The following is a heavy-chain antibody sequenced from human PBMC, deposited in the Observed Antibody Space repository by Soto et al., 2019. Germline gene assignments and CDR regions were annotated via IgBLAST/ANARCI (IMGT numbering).Heavy chain of an antibody. J-gene: IGHJ3*02. Sequence: EVQLVESGGGLVQPGRSLRLSCAASGFSFDDYAMHWVQQAPGKGLEWVSGISWNSASIGYADSLKGRITISRDNAKNSLYLQMNSLRAEDTALYYCAKAERDAFHIWGQGTMVTVSS. CDR3: AKAERDAFHI. CDR2: ISWNSASI. CDR1: GFSFDDYA. V-gene: IGHV3-9*01.